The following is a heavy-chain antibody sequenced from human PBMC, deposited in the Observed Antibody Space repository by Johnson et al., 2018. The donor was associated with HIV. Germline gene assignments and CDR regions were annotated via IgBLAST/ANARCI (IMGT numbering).Heavy chain of an antibody. Sequence: VPLVEPGGGVVRPGGSLRLSCAVSGFTFDDYDKSWVRHAPGQGLAWVYGINWNGGSTGYGDSVKGRFTISRDNAKNSLYLQMNSLIAEDTALYYCASFGLAVAADAFDIWGQGTMVTVSS. CDR3: ASFGLAVAADAFDI. CDR2: INWNGGST. D-gene: IGHD6-19*01. V-gene: IGHV3-20*04. J-gene: IGHJ3*02. CDR1: GFTFDDYD.